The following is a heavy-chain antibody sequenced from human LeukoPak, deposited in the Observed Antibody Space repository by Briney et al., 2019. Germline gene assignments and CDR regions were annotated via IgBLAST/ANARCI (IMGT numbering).Heavy chain of an antibody. CDR3: ARDYYDSSGYYRHDY. D-gene: IGHD3-22*01. CDR2: IIPILGIA. Sequence: ASVKVSCKASGGTFSSYAISWVRQAPGQGLEWMGRIIPILGIANYAQKFQGRVTITADKSTSTAYMELSSLRSEDTAVYYCARDYYDSSGYYRHDYWGQGTLVTVSS. CDR1: GGTFSSYA. J-gene: IGHJ4*02. V-gene: IGHV1-69*04.